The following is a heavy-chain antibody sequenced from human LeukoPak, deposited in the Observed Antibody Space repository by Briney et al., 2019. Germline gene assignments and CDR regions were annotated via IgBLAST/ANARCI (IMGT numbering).Heavy chain of an antibody. CDR1: GFTFSSYA. Sequence: GGSLRLSCAASGFTFSSYAMSWVRQAPGKGLEWVSAISGSGDSTYYADSVKGRFTISRDNSKNTLYLQMNSLKTEDTAVYYCTTDLITMIVVVTDAFDIWGQGTMVTVSS. D-gene: IGHD3-22*01. V-gene: IGHV3-23*01. J-gene: IGHJ3*02. CDR3: TTDLITMIVVVTDAFDI. CDR2: ISGSGDST.